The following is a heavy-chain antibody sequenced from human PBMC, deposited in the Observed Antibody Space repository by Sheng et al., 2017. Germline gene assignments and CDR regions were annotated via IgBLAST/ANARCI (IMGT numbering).Heavy chain of an antibody. J-gene: IGHJ4*02. CDR1: GYSISSGYY. CDR3: ARAPCIVGAAFDY. V-gene: IGHV4-38-2*02. D-gene: IGHD1-26*01. CDR2: IYHSGST. Sequence: QVQLQESGPGLVKPSETLSLTCTVSGYSISSGYYWGWIRQPPGKGLEWIGSIYHSGSTYYNPSLKSRVTISVDTSKNQFSLKLSSVTAADTAVYYCARAPCIVGAAFDYWGQGTLVTVSS.